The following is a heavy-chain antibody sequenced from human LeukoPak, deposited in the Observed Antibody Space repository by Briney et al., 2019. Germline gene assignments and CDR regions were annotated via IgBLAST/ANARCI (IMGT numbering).Heavy chain of an antibody. J-gene: IGHJ6*02. CDR2: INHSGST. D-gene: IGHD3-16*01. V-gene: IGHV4-34*01. CDR1: GGSFSGYY. Sequence: PSETLSLTCAVYGGSFSGYYWSWIRQPPGKGLEWIGEINHSGSTNYNPSLKSRVTISVDTSKNQFSLKLSSVTAADTAVYYCARDPLRNYYYYGMDVWGQGTTVTVSS. CDR3: ARDPLRNYYYYGMDV.